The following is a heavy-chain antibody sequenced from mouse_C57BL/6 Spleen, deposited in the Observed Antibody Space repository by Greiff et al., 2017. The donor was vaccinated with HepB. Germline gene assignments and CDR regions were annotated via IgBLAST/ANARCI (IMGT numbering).Heavy chain of an antibody. V-gene: IGHV7-3*01. CDR2: IRNKANGYTT. J-gene: IGHJ3*01. D-gene: IGHD2-3*01. Sequence: EVQLVESGGGLVQPGGSLSLSCAASGFTFTDYYMSWVRQPPGKALEWLGFIRNKANGYTTEYSASVKGRFTISRDNSQSILYLQMNALRAEDSATDYCARSQIYDGDPWFAYWGQGTLVTVSA. CDR3: ARSQIYDGDPWFAY. CDR1: GFTFTDYY.